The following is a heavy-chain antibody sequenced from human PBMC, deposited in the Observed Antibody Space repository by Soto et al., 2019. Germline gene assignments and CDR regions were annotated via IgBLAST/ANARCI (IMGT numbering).Heavy chain of an antibody. D-gene: IGHD2-2*01. J-gene: IGHJ4*02. CDR2: MNPNSGNT. CDR3: ARRSNIVPAAMFDY. V-gene: IGHV1-8*01. CDR1: GYTFTSYD. Sequence: ASVKVSCKASGYTFTSYDINWVRQATGQGLEWMGWMNPNSGNTGYAQKFQGRVTMTRNTSISTAYMELSSLRSEDTAVYYCARRSNIVPAAMFDYWGQGTPVTVSS.